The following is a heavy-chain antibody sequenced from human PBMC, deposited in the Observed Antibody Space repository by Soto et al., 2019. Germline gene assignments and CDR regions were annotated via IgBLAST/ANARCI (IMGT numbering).Heavy chain of an antibody. J-gene: IGHJ4*02. CDR3: AKGTSTKQSPFDY. D-gene: IGHD2-2*01. CDR2: ISYDGSNK. Sequence: PGGSLRLSCAASGFTFSSYGMHWVRQAPGKGLEWVAVISYDGSNKYYADSVKGRFTISRDNSKNTLYLQMNSLRAEDTAVYYCAKGTSTKQSPFDYWGQGTLVTVSS. V-gene: IGHV3-30*18. CDR1: GFTFSSYG.